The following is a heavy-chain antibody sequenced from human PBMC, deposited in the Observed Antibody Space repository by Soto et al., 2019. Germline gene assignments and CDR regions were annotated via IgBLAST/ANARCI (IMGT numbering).Heavy chain of an antibody. CDR1: GGTFSSYA. CDR2: IIPIFGTA. V-gene: IGHV1-69*01. CDR3: ETYSGRYETSGDAFDI. D-gene: IGHD1-26*01. J-gene: IGHJ3*02. Sequence: QVQLVQSGAEVKKPGSSVKVSCKASGGTFSSYAISWVRQAPGQGLEWMGGIIPIFGTANYAQKFQGRVTITADESTSTAYMELSSLRSEGTAVYYCETYSGRYETSGDAFDIWGQGTMVTVSS.